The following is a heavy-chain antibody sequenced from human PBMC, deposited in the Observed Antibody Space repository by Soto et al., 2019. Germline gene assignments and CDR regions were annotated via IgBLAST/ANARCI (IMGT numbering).Heavy chain of an antibody. D-gene: IGHD3-3*01. CDR1: GFTFSSYW. CDR3: ARERNYDFWSCYPDVFDY. J-gene: IGHJ4*02. Sequence: EVQLVESGGGLVQPGGSLRLSCAASGFTFSSYWMSWVRQAPGKGLEWVANIKQDGSEKYYVDSVKGRFTSSRDNAKNSLYLQINSLRAEDTAVYYCARERNYDFWSCYPDVFDYWGQGTLVTVSS. V-gene: IGHV3-7*01. CDR2: IKQDGSEK.